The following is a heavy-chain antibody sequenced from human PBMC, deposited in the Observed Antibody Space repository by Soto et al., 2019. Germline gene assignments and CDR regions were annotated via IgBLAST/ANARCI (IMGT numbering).Heavy chain of an antibody. V-gene: IGHV3-23*01. CDR3: AKDHWGSY. CDR2: ISGSGGST. CDR1: GFTFSDYA. Sequence: GSLRLSCSPSGFTFSDYAMSWVRQAPGKGLEWVSAISGSGGSTYYADSVKGRFTISRDNSRNTLYLQMNSLRAEDTAVYYCAKDHWGSYSGQGTLVTVSS. J-gene: IGHJ4*02. D-gene: IGHD3-16*01.